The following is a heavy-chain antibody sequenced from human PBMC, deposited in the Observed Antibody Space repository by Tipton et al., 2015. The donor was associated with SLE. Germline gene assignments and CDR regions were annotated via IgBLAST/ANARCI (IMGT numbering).Heavy chain of an antibody. CDR2: ISGSGSST. J-gene: IGHJ4*02. Sequence: SLRLSCAASGFTFSSYAMSWVRQAPGKGLEWVSTISGSGSSTYYADSVKGRFTSSRDNPKNTLYLQMNSLRAEDTAVYYCAKRIPGSGIFDYWGQGTLVTASS. V-gene: IGHV3-23*01. D-gene: IGHD3-3*01. CDR3: AKRIPGSGIFDY. CDR1: GFTFSSYA.